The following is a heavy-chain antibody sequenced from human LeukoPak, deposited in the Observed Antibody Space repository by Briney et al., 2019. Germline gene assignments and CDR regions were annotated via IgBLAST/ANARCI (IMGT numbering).Heavy chain of an antibody. Sequence: QSGGSLRLSCAASGFTFSSYGMHWVRQAPGKGLEWVAVIWYDGSNKYYADSVKGRFTISRDNSKNTLYLQMNSLRAEDTAVYYCPRDSITMMGFDPWGQGTLVTVSS. CDR1: GFTFSSYG. CDR2: IWYDGSNK. J-gene: IGHJ5*02. CDR3: PRDSITMMGFDP. D-gene: IGHD3-22*01. V-gene: IGHV3-33*01.